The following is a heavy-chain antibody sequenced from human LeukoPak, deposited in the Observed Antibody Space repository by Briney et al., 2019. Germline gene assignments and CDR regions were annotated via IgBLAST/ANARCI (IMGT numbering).Heavy chain of an antibody. CDR2: IYHSGST. CDR1: GGSISSGGYS. Sequence: SETLSLICAVSGGSISSGGYSWSWIRQPPGKGLEWIGYIYHSGSTYYNPSLKSRVTISVDRSKNQFSLKLSSVTAADTAVYYCARGDYDSWSGYLRWFDPWGQGTLVTVSS. CDR3: ARGDYDSWSGYLRWFDP. V-gene: IGHV4-30-2*01. D-gene: IGHD3-3*01. J-gene: IGHJ5*02.